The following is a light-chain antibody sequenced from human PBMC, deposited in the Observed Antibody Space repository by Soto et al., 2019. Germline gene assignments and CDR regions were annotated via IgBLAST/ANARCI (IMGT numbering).Light chain of an antibody. CDR2: AAS. CDR3: QQFRNSRWT. Sequence: EIVLTQSPGTLSLSPGERATLSCRASQSLSSSYSAWYQQKPGQAPRLLIYAASTRATGIPDRFSGSGSGTDFTLTISRLEPEDFAVYYCQQFRNSRWTFGQGTKVEIK. V-gene: IGKV3-20*01. J-gene: IGKJ1*01. CDR1: QSLSSSY.